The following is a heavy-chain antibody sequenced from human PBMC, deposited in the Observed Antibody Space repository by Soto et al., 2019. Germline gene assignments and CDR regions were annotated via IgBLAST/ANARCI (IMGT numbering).Heavy chain of an antibody. CDR2: IYDTGISGYTPST. V-gene: IGHV4-59*01. J-gene: IGHJ6*02. CDR1: GGSITSSY. CDR3: ARGEDAFFYYGLDV. Sequence: TLSLTCTGCGGSITSSYWSWIRRPPGKGLEWIAYIYDTGISGYTPSTSYNPSLKSRVTMSVDTSKSQFSLKLTSVTAAGTAVYYCARGEDAFFYYGLDVWGQGITVTVSS.